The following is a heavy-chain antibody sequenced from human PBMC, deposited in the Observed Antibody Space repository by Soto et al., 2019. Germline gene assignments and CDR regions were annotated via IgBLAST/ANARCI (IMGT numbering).Heavy chain of an antibody. V-gene: IGHV3-30-3*01. D-gene: IGHD6-6*01. J-gene: IGHJ4*02. CDR2: ISFDEGDK. CDR1: GFTFGTYA. CDR3: ARAKGGKSSSGRRGYSLDY. Sequence: GGSLRLSCAASGFTFGTYAMHWVRQAPGKGLEWVALISFDEGDKYYADSVKGRFTISRDNSKNMLYLQMNSLRPQDTAVFYCARAKGGKSSSGRRGYSLDYWGQGTLVTVSS.